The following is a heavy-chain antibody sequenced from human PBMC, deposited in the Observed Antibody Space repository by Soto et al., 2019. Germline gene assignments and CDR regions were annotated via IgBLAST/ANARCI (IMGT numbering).Heavy chain of an antibody. CDR3: ASCSRSLGGKFDPDRLDY. D-gene: IGHD3-16*01. V-gene: IGHV1-18*01. CDR2: TTSNKIYT. J-gene: IGHJ4*01. Sequence: QVQLVQSGAEVKKPGASVRVSCEASGFTLSNYGISWVRQAPGLGLEWRGWTTSNKIYTDYAQNFQARVTKTTDTSPTTGYLELGGLTSDDTAVYYWASCSRSLGGKFDPDRLDYWGRGTLVTVSS. CDR1: GFTLSNYG.